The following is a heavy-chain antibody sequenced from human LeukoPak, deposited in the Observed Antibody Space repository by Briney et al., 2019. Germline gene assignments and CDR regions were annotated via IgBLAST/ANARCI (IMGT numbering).Heavy chain of an antibody. J-gene: IGHJ4*02. CDR2: IGGSDGGT. Sequence: GGSLRLSCAASAFTLSTYAMNWVRQAPGKGLEWVSAIGGSDGGTYYADSVKGRFTISRDNSRNTLYLQMNSLTAEDTAIYYCAKGHDTRTATLDYWGQGTLVTVSS. CDR3: AKGHDTRTATLDY. CDR1: AFTLSTYA. D-gene: IGHD1-1*01. V-gene: IGHV3-23*01.